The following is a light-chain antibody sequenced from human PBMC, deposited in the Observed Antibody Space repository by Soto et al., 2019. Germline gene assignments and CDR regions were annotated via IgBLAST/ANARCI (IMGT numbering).Light chain of an antibody. V-gene: IGKV1-5*01. J-gene: IGKJ1*01. CDR1: DIISSW. CDR2: DAS. Sequence: DIQITQSPSTFSSSALDRVTITCRASDIISSWLAWYQQKPGKAPRLLIFDASNLERGVPSRFSGSGSGTEFTLTINNLQPDDFATYYCQQFRAFGQGTKVDIK. CDR3: QQFRA.